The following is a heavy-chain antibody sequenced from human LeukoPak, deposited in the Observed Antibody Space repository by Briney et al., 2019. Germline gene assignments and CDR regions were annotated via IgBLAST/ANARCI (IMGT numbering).Heavy chain of an antibody. CDR2: IYYSNST. Sequence: SETLSFTCTVSGGSISSGDYYWSWIRQPPGKGVEWIGYIYYSNSTYYNPPLKSRITISVDTSKDQFSLKLSSVTAADTSVYYCARTDYYNVFFDYWGQGTLVTVSS. V-gene: IGHV4-30-4*01. D-gene: IGHD3-10*02. J-gene: IGHJ4*02. CDR1: GGSISSGDYY. CDR3: ARTDYYNVFFDY.